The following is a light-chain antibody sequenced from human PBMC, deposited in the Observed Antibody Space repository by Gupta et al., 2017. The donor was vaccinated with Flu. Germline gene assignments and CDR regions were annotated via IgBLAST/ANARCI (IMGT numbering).Light chain of an antibody. J-gene: IGLJ2*01. Sequence: QSALTQPASVSASPGQSITLSCSRTSRDVGAFDYVSWYQQHPGKAPHLIIYEVTNRPSGVSVRFSGAKSGNTASLTSSGLQAEDESDYYCSSYTLTITLVFGGGTKVTVL. CDR3: SSYTLTITLV. CDR2: EVT. CDR1: SRDVGAFDY. V-gene: IGLV2-14*01.